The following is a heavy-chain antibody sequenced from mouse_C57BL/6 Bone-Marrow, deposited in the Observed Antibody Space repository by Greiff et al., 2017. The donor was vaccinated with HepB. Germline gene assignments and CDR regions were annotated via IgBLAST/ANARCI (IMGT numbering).Heavy chain of an antibody. J-gene: IGHJ1*03. D-gene: IGHD2-5*01. CDR1: GYTFTGYW. CDR2: ILPGSGST. V-gene: IGHV1-9*01. Sequence: QVQLQPSVAYLMKPVASVKLSCTAPGYTFTGYWIEWVKQRPGHGLEWIGEILPGSGSTNYTEKFKGQSTFTADTSSNTAYMQLSSLTTEDSAIYYCARRENAYYSTYGYFDVWGTGTTVTVSS. CDR3: ARRENAYYSTYGYFDV.